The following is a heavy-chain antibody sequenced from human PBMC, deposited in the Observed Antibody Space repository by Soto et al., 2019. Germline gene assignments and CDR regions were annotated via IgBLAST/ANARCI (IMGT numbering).Heavy chain of an antibody. CDR1: GYDFTTYG. J-gene: IGHJ4*02. CDR2: ISAHNGNT. V-gene: IGHV1-18*01. Sequence: QVHLVQSGAEVKKPGASVKVSCKGSGYDFTTYGITWVRQAPGQGLEWMSWISAHNGNTDYAQTIQGRVTVTRDTSTSTGYMELRSLRSDDTAVYYCARGTYGDYWGQGALVTVSS. D-gene: IGHD4-17*01. CDR3: ARGTYGDY.